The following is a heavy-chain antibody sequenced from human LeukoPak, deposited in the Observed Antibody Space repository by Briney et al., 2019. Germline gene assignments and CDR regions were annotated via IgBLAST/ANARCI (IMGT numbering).Heavy chain of an antibody. J-gene: IGHJ4*02. CDR2: IIPIFGTA. V-gene: IGHV1-69*13. CDR1: GGTFSSYA. CDR3: ARYYYDSSGIFDY. Sequence: GASEKVSCKASGGTFSSYAISWVRQAPGQGLEWMGGIIPIFGTANYAQKFQGRVTITADESTSTAYMELSSLRSEDTAVYYCARYYYDSSGIFDYWGQGTLVTVSS. D-gene: IGHD3-22*01.